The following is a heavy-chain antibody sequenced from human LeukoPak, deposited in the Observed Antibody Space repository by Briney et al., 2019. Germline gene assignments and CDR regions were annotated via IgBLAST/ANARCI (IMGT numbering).Heavy chain of an antibody. CDR3: AKDSLIVVVPAASFDY. CDR1: GFTFSSYA. J-gene: IGHJ4*02. D-gene: IGHD2-2*01. V-gene: IGHV3-23*01. CDR2: ISGSGGST. Sequence: GGSLRLSCAASGFTFSSYAMSWVRQAPGKGLEWVSDISGSGGSTYYADSVKGRFTISRDNSRNTLYLQMNSLRGEVTAVYYCAKDSLIVVVPAASFDYWGQGTLVTVSS.